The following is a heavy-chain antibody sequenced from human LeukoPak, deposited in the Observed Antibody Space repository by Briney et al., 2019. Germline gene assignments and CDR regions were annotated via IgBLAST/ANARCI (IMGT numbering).Heavy chain of an antibody. Sequence: ASVKVSCKASGYTFTSYTIHWVRQAPGQSLEWMEWISVGRGDSKCSQEFQGRVTLTRDTSATTAYLEVSSLRPEDMAVYYCARNGITGTSYYMDVWGKGTTVTVSS. CDR3: ARNGITGTSYYMDV. CDR1: GYTFTSYT. D-gene: IGHD1-20*01. CDR2: ISVGRGDS. J-gene: IGHJ6*03. V-gene: IGHV1-3*03.